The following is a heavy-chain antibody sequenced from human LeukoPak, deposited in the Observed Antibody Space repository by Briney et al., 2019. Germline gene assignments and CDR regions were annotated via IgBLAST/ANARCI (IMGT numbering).Heavy chain of an antibody. Sequence: GGSLRLSCAASGFTFSSYEMNWVRQAPGKELEWISYITSSGGTIYYADSVKGRFTISRDNAKNSLYLQMNSLRAEGTAVYYCARESRESLDYWGQGTLVTVSS. CDR1: GFTFSSYE. V-gene: IGHV3-48*03. D-gene: IGHD3-10*01. CDR3: ARESRESLDY. J-gene: IGHJ4*02. CDR2: ITSSGGTI.